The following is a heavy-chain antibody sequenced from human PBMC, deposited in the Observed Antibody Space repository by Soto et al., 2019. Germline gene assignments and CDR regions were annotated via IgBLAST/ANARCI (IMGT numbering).Heavy chain of an antibody. V-gene: IGHV3-30*18. CDR1: GFTFSSYG. D-gene: IGHD5-12*01. CDR2: ISYDGSNK. J-gene: IGHJ4*02. CDR3: AKGYSGYDSTLGY. Sequence: QVQLVESGGGVVQPGRSLRLSCAASGFTFSSYGMHWVRQAPGKGLEWVAVISYDGSNKYYADSVKCRFTISRDNSKIPLYLQMNSLRAEDTAVYYCAKGYSGYDSTLGYWGQGTLVTVSS.